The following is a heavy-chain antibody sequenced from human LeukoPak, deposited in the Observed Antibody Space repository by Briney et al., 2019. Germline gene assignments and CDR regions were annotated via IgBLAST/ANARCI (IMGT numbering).Heavy chain of an antibody. Sequence: SETLSLTCTVSGGSINSGSYYWGWIRQPPGTGLEWIGTIYYSGSTYYNPSLKSRVTISVDTSENQFSLKLSSVTAADTAVYYCARIDYYDTSAAHWGQGTLVTVSS. CDR2: IYYSGST. D-gene: IGHD3-22*01. CDR3: ARIDYYDTSAAH. J-gene: IGHJ4*02. V-gene: IGHV4-39*01. CDR1: GGSINSGSYY.